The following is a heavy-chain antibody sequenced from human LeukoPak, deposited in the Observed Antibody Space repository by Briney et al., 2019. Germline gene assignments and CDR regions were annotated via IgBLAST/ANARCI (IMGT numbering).Heavy chain of an antibody. V-gene: IGHV3-23*01. J-gene: IGHJ6*02. CDR2: ISGSGGST. CDR3: AKAKIPDGTYYYYGMDV. D-gene: IGHD1-14*01. Sequence: GGSLRLSCAASGFTFSSYAMSWVRQAPGKGLEWVSAISGSGGSTYYADSVKGRFTISRDNSKNTLYLQMNSLRAEDTAIYYCAKAKIPDGTYYYYGMDVWGQGTTVTVSS. CDR1: GFTFSSYA.